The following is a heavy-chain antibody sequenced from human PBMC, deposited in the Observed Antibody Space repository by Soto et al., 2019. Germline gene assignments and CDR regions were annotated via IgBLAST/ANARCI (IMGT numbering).Heavy chain of an antibody. D-gene: IGHD2-2*01. V-gene: IGHV5-51*01. J-gene: IGHJ3*02. CDR2: IYPGDSDT. CDR1: GYSFTSYW. CDR3: ARHTYCSTTSCPFDI. Sequence: GESLKISCKGSGYSFTSYWIGWVRQMPGKGLEWMGIIYPGDSDTRYSPSFQGQVTISADKSISTAYLQWSSLKASDTAMYYCARHTYCSTTSCPFDIWGQGTMVTVSS.